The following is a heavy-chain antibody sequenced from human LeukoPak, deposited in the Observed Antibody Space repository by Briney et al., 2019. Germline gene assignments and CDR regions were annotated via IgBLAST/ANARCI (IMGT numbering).Heavy chain of an antibody. D-gene: IGHD2-2*01. CDR2: TYYRSTWYN. J-gene: IGHJ5*02. CDR1: GDSVSSNSVT. V-gene: IGHV6-1*01. CDR3: ARRLTQYDCFDP. Sequence: PSQTLSLTCAISGDSVSSNSVTRNWIRQSPSRGLEWLGRTYYRSTWYNDYAVSVRGRITVNPGTSKNQFSLHLNSVTPEDTAVYYCARRLTQYDCFDPWGQGILVTVSS.